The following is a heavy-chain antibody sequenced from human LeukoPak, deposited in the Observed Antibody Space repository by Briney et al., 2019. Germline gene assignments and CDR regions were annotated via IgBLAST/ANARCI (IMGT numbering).Heavy chain of an antibody. CDR3: ASALGYCSGGSCYSYDY. J-gene: IGHJ4*02. D-gene: IGHD2-15*01. Sequence: KTGGSLRLSCAASGFTFSDYYMSWIRQAPGKGLEWVSYISSSGSTIYYADSVKGRFTISRDNAKNSLYLQMNSLRAEDTAVYYCASALGYCSGGSCYSYDYWGQGTLVTVSS. CDR1: GFTFSDYY. V-gene: IGHV3-11*01. CDR2: ISSSGSTI.